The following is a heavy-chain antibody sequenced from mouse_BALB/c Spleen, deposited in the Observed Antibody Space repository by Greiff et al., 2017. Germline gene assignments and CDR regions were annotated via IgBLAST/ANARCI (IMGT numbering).Heavy chain of an antibody. D-gene: IGHD2-3*01. J-gene: IGHJ2*01. V-gene: IGHV5-6-5*01. Sequence: EVKLVESGGGLVKPGGSLKLSCAASGFTFSSYAMSWVRQTPEKRLEWVASISSGGSTYYPDSVKGRFTISRDNARNILYLQKSNLRSEDTAMYYCAREEDGYYYIDNWGQGTTLTVSA. CDR2: ISSGGST. CDR3: AREEDGYYYIDN. CDR1: GFTFSSYA.